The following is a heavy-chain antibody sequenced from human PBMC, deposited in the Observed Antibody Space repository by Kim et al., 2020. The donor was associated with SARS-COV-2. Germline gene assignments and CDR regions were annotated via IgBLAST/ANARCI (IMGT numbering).Heavy chain of an antibody. V-gene: IGHV4-39*01. CDR2: DFHSGSG. D-gene: IGHD3-16*01. CDR1: GGSIRSSTHY. CDR3: ARQTWVWYFVL. J-gene: IGHJ2*01. Sequence: SETLSLTCTVSGGSIRSSTHYWAWIRQTPGMGLEWIGNDFHSGSGYVNPSHKSRVAISVDTSKNTLFLTLRTVTAADTAVYYCARQTWVWYFVLWGRGTLVTVSS.